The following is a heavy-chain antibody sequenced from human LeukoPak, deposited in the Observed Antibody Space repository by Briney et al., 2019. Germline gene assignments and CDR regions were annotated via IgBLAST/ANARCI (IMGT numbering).Heavy chain of an antibody. J-gene: IGHJ3*02. CDR2: FDPEDGET. V-gene: IGHV1-24*01. CDR3: ATTGTVVDAFDI. CDR1: GYTLTELS. D-gene: IGHD1/OR15-1a*01. Sequence: ASVTVSCTVSGYTLTELSMHWVRQAPGKGLEWMGRFDPEDGETIYAQKFQGRVTLTEDTSTDTAYMELSSLRSEDTAVYFCATTGTVVDAFDIWGQGTMVTVSS.